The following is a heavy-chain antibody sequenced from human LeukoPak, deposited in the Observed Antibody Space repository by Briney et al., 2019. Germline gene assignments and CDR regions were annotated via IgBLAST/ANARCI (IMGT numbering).Heavy chain of an antibody. CDR3: ARHLRNRMTTYFDS. Sequence: PSETLSLTCTVSGGSTSSNTFYWGWIRQPPGKGLEWIGSLSYSGRTYYNPSLKSRVTMSADTSRSLFSLKLSSVIAADTAVYFCARHLRNRMTTYFDSWGQGSLVTVPS. J-gene: IGHJ4*02. D-gene: IGHD4-17*01. V-gene: IGHV4-39*01. CDR2: LSYSGRT. CDR1: GGSTSSNTFY.